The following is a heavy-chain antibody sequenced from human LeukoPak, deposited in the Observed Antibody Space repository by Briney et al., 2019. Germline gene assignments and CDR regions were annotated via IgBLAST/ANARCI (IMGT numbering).Heavy chain of an antibody. CDR2: INHSGGT. D-gene: IGHD1-26*01. Sequence: GSLRLSCAASGFTFSSYGMNWLRQPPGKGLEWIGEINHSGGTNYNPSLKSQVTISFDTSKNQFSLKLTSVTAADTAVYYCARGRALVDWGRGTLVTVSS. J-gene: IGHJ2*01. CDR1: GFTFSSYG. CDR3: ARGRALVD. V-gene: IGHV4-34*01.